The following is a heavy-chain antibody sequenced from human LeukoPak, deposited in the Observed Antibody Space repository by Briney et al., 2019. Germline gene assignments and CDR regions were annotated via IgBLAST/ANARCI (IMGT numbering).Heavy chain of an antibody. CDR3: AGTTSSWGYFYMDV. J-gene: IGHJ6*03. V-gene: IGHV3-53*01. CDR2: IFSGGTT. CDR1: GFSVSSNY. Sequence: GGSLRLSCAASGFSVSSNYMSWVRQAPGKGLEWVSTIFSGGTTDYADSVKGRFTISRDNSKNTVSLQMNNLRVDDTAVYYCAGTTSSWGYFYMDVWGKGTTVTVSS. D-gene: IGHD1-26*01.